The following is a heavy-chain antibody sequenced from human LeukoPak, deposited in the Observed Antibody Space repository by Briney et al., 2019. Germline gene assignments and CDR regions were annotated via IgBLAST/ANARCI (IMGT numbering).Heavy chain of an antibody. D-gene: IGHD6-13*01. Sequence: GGSLRLSCAASGFTVRSNYMSWVRQAPGKGLEWVSVIYSGGSTYYADSVKGRFTISRDNSKNTLYLQMNSLRAEDTAVYYCARSYSSTWDDAFDIWDQGTMVTVSS. CDR2: IYSGGST. CDR1: GFTVRSNY. J-gene: IGHJ3*02. CDR3: ARSYSSTWDDAFDI. V-gene: IGHV3-53*01.